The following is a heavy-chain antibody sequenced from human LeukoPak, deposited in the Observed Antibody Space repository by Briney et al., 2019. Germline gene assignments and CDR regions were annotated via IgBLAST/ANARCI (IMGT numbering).Heavy chain of an antibody. J-gene: IGHJ4*02. V-gene: IGHV3-74*01. Sequence: GGSLRLSCVGSGFAFSAYWMGWVRQAPGQGLEYVSHMSNDGSYTVYADSVKGRFTISRENAKNTVYLQMNSLRAEDTAVYYCARDNWGSFDYWGQGVLITVSS. CDR1: GFAFSAYW. CDR2: MSNDGSYT. CDR3: ARDNWGSFDY. D-gene: IGHD7-27*01.